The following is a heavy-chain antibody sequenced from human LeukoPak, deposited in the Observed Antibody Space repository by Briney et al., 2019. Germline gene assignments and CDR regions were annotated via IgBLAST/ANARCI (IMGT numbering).Heavy chain of an antibody. CDR3: ARDLGTPYYDSSGTDAFDI. Sequence: PSETLSLTCTVSGGSFNDYYWTWIRQPPGKGLEWIGRIYYSGSTNYSPSLKSRVTISVDTSKNQFSLKLSSVTAADTALYYCARDLGTPYYDSSGTDAFDIWGQGTMVTVSS. V-gene: IGHV4-59*01. J-gene: IGHJ3*02. D-gene: IGHD3-22*01. CDR1: GGSFNDYY. CDR2: IYYSGST.